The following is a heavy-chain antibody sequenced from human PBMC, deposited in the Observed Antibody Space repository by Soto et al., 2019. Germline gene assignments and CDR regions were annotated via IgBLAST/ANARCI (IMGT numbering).Heavy chain of an antibody. CDR3: TRAESPDTAYFSDY. Sequence: GGSLRLSCAASGFTFSNYWMSWVRQAPGKGLEWVGLIRNQTYGGTPEYAASIKGRFTISRDDSNDIASLQMNRLYTEDSAVYYCTRAESPDTAYFSDYWGQGTPVPVSS. CDR2: IRNQTYGGTP. D-gene: IGHD3-3*01. CDR1: GFTFSNYW. J-gene: IGHJ4*02. V-gene: IGHV3-49*04.